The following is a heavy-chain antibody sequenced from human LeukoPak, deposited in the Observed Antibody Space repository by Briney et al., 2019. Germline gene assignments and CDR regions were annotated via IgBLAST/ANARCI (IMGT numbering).Heavy chain of an antibody. D-gene: IGHD6-13*01. CDR1: GFTFSSYG. CDR3: AKDSDELIAAAYNWFGP. Sequence: PGGSLRLSCAASGFTFSSYGMSWVRQAPEKGLEWVSGISGSGGSTYYADSVKGRFTISRDNFKNTLYLQMNSPRAEDTAVYYCAKDSDELIAAAYNWFGPWGQGTLVTVSS. CDR2: ISGSGGST. V-gene: IGHV3-23*01. J-gene: IGHJ5*02.